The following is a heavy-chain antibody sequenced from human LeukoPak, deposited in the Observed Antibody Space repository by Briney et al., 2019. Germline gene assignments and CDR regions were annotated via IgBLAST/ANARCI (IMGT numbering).Heavy chain of an antibody. J-gene: IGHJ1*01. CDR2: IYYSGST. D-gene: IGHD6-19*01. Sequence: SETLSVTCTDPGGSISSYYWSWIRQPPGRGVGWIGYIYYSGSTNYNPSPKSRVTISVDTSKNQFSLKLSSVTAADTAVYYCATSLTRSGWYVGYFQHWGQGTLVTVSS. CDR1: GGSISSYY. V-gene: IGHV4-59*01. CDR3: ATSLTRSGWYVGYFQH.